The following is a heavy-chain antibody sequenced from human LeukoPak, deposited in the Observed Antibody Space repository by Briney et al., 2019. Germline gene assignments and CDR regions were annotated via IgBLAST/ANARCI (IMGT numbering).Heavy chain of an antibody. CDR3: ARRFYAFDI. J-gene: IGHJ3*02. CDR2: IYTSGST. Sequence: PSETLSLTCTVSGGSISSGSYYWSWIRQPAGKGLEWIGRIYTSGSTNYNPSLKSRVTISVDTSKNQFSLKLSSVTAADTAVYYCARRFYAFDIWGQGTMVTVSS. CDR1: GGSISSGSYY. V-gene: IGHV4-61*02. D-gene: IGHD3-16*01.